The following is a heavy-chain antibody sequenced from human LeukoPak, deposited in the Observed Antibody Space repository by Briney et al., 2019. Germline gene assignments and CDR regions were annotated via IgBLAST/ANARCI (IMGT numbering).Heavy chain of an antibody. CDR3: ARDGRGSGSYYNVMYDY. CDR1: GGTFSSYA. V-gene: IGHV1-69*13. CDR2: IIPIFGTA. D-gene: IGHD3-10*01. J-gene: IGHJ4*02. Sequence: SVKVSCKASGGTFSSYAISWVRQAPGQGLEWMGGIIPIFGTANYAQKFQGRVTITADESTSTAYMELSSLRSEDMAVYYCARDGRGSGSYYNVMYDYWGQGTLVTVSS.